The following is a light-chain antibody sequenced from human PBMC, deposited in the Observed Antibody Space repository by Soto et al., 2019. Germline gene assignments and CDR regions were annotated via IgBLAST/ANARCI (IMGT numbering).Light chain of an antibody. CDR1: QNVLNRANDKNY. CDR2: WAS. V-gene: IGKV4-1*01. Sequence: DIVMTQSPDSLALSLGERATINCKSSQNVLNRANDKNYIAWYQQKPGQPPKLLIYWASTRESDVPDRFSGSGSATDFTLTISSLHAGYVAVYFCQQYFNTPLTFGGGTTVEI. CDR3: QQYFNTPLT. J-gene: IGKJ4*01.